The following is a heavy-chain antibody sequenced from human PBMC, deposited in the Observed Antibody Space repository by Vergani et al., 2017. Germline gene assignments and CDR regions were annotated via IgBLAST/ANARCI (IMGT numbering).Heavy chain of an antibody. V-gene: IGHV3-21*01. D-gene: IGHD5-24*01. CDR1: GFTFSSYS. CDR3: ARDKDRLGWLQKPVDY. J-gene: IGHJ4*02. CDR2: ISSSSSYL. Sequence: EVQLVESGGGLVKPGGSLRLSCAASGFTFSSYSMNWVRQAPGTGLEWVSSISSSSSYLYYADSVKGRFTISRDNATNSLYLQMNSLRAEDTAVYYCARDKDRLGWLQKPVDYWGQGTLVTVSS.